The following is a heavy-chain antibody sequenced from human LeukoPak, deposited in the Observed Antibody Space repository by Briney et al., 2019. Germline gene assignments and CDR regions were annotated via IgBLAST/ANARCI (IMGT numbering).Heavy chain of an antibody. CDR1: GGSISSSSYY. Sequence: SETLSLTCTVSGGSISSSSYYWGWIRQPPGKGLEWIGSIYYSGSTYYNPSLKSRVTISVDTSKNQFSLKLSSVTAADTAAYYCAREPRRCSSTSCYRGWFDPWGQGTLVTVSS. CDR2: IYYSGST. CDR3: AREPRRCSSTSCYRGWFDP. V-gene: IGHV4-39*07. J-gene: IGHJ5*02. D-gene: IGHD2-2*02.